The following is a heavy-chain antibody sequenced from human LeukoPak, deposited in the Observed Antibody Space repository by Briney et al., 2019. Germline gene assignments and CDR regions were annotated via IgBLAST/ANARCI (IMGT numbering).Heavy chain of an antibody. Sequence: GGSLRLSCAASGFTLSSYCMSWVRQAPGKGLEWVVNIKQNGSEKYYVDSGKGRFTISRDNAKNSLYLQMNSLRAEDTAIYYCAELGITMIGGVWGKGTTVTISS. CDR2: IKQNGSEK. J-gene: IGHJ6*04. CDR3: AELGITMIGGV. V-gene: IGHV3-7*01. CDR1: GFTLSSYC. D-gene: IGHD3-10*02.